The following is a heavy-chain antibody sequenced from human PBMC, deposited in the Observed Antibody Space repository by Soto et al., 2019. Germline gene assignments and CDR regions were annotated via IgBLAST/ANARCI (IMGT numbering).Heavy chain of an antibody. CDR1: GFTFSSYG. J-gene: IGHJ6*02. CDR2: ISYDGSNK. V-gene: IGHV3-30*18. D-gene: IGHD6-13*01. Sequence: QVQLVESGGGVVQPGRSLRLSCAASGFTFSSYGMHWVRQAPGKGLEWVAVISYDGSNKYYADSVKGRFTISRDNSKNTLYLQMNSLRAEDTAVYYCAKDGGEDDGSWYVPYYGMDVWGQGTTVTVSS. CDR3: AKDGGEDDGSWYVPYYGMDV.